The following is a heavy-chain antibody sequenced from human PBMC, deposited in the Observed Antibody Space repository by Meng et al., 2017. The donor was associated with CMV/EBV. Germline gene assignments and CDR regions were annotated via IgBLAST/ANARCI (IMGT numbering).Heavy chain of an antibody. J-gene: IGHJ4*02. D-gene: IGHD3-16*01. CDR3: ARHYDYDDY. V-gene: IGHV1-2*02. Sequence: QVRLVRSGAMGMRPGSSYKATCKASGSTLTAYIMRGVRQAHEQGRGWMGLINPNSGGTNYAQKFQGRVTMTRDTSISTAYMELSRLRSDDTAVYYCARHYDYDDYWGQGTLVTVSS. CDR1: GSTLTAYI. CDR2: INPNSGGT.